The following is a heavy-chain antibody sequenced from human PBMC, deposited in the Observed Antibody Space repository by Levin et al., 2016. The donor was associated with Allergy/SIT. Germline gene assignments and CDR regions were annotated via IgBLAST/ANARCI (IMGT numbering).Heavy chain of an antibody. J-gene: IGHJ4*02. CDR3: ARDHGTVSGTFIDS. V-gene: IGHV3-33*08. CDR1: GFTFTTYW. Sequence: GGSLRLSCVASGFTFTTYWMHWVRQAPAKGLEWVALLWSDDSNEYYADSVKGRFSLSRDSSKNMVFLHMNSLRADDTAVYFCARDHGTVSGTFIDSWGQGTLVTVSS. CDR2: LWSDDSNE. D-gene: IGHD6-19*01.